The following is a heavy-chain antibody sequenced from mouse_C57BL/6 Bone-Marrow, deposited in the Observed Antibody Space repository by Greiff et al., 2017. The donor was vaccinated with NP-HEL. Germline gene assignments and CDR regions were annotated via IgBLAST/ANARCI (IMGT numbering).Heavy chain of an antibody. CDR1: GFTFSSYT. CDR2: ISGGGGNT. CDR3: ARPLYGPFAY. D-gene: IGHD1-1*01. V-gene: IGHV5-9*01. J-gene: IGHJ3*01. Sequence: EVKLMESGGGLVKPGGSLKLSCAASGFTFSSYTMSWVRQTPEKRLEWVATISGGGGNTYYPDSVKGRFTISRDNAKNTLYLQMSSLRSEDTALYYCARPLYGPFAYWGQGTLVTVSA.